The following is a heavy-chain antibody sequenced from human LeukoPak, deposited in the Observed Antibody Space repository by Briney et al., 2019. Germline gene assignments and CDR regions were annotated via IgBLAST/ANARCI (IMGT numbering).Heavy chain of an antibody. Sequence: SQTLSLTCAISGDSVSSNSAAWNWIRQSPSRGPEWLGRTYYRSKWYNDYAVSVKSRITINPDTSKNQFSLQLNSVTPEDTAVYYCARVGYCSSTSCYDNWFDPWGQGTLVTVSS. CDR3: ARVGYCSSTSCYDNWFDP. CDR1: GDSVSSNSAA. V-gene: IGHV6-1*01. CDR2: TYYRSKWYN. D-gene: IGHD2-2*01. J-gene: IGHJ5*02.